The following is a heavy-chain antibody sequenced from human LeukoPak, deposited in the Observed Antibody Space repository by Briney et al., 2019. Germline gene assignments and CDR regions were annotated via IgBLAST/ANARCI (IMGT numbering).Heavy chain of an antibody. CDR1: GGSISSSSYY. Sequence: PSETLSLTCTVSGGSISSSSYYWGWIRQPPGKGLEWIGSIYYSGSTYYNPSLKSRVTISVDTSKNQFSLKLSSVTAADTAVYYCARHDIVVVPAAIRYNWFDPWGQGTLVTVSS. CDR3: ARHDIVVVPAAIRYNWFDP. D-gene: IGHD2-2*02. J-gene: IGHJ5*02. V-gene: IGHV4-39*01. CDR2: IYYSGST.